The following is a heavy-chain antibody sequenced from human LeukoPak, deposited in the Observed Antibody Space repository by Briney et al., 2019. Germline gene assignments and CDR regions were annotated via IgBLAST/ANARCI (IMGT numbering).Heavy chain of an antibody. CDR1: GFTFTRSA. Sequence: PGGSLRLSCAASGFTFTRSAMSWVRQAPGKGLEWVSAFSGGGDTYYADSVKGRFTISRDTSKNTLYLQMNSLSAEDTAVYYCAKEGLRYFDFGFWGQGTLVTVSS. CDR3: AKEGLRYFDFGF. D-gene: IGHD3-9*01. V-gene: IGHV3-23*01. CDR2: FSGGGDT. J-gene: IGHJ4*02.